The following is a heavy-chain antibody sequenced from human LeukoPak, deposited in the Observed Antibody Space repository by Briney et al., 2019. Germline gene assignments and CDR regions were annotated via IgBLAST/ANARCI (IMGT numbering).Heavy chain of an antibody. D-gene: IGHD4-23*01. CDR1: GYTITSYY. J-gene: IGHJ4*02. Sequence: GASVKVSCKASGYTITSYYMHWVRQAPGQGLEWMGIINPSGGSTSYAQKFQGRVTMTRDTSTSTVYMELSSLRSEDTAVYYCARDPSPYGGNYYFDYWGQGTLVTVSS. CDR2: INPSGGST. CDR3: ARDPSPYGGNYYFDY. V-gene: IGHV1-46*01.